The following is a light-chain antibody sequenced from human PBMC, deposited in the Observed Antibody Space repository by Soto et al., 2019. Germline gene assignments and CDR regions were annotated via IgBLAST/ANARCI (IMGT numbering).Light chain of an antibody. J-gene: IGKJ4*01. CDR3: QQFGSSPT. Sequence: EIVLTQSPGTLSLSPGERATLSCRASQSVTSGYLAWYQQKPGQAPRLLVYGVSSRATGVPDRFSGSGSGTDFTLTINRLEPDDFAVYYCQQFGSSPTFGGGTKVEI. CDR1: QSVTSGY. V-gene: IGKV3-20*01. CDR2: GVS.